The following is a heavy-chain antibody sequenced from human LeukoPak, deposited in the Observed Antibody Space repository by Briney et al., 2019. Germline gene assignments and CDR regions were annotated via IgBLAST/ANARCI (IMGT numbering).Heavy chain of an antibody. D-gene: IGHD3-3*01. CDR2: INHSGST. V-gene: IGHV4-4*02. Sequence: SETLSLTCAVSGGSISSSNWWSWVRQPPGKGLEWIGEINHSGSTNYNPSLKSRVTISVDTSKNQFSLKLSSVTAADTAVYYCASYYDFWSGLYYFDYWGQGTLVTVSS. CDR3: ASYYDFWSGLYYFDY. J-gene: IGHJ4*02. CDR1: GGSISSSNW.